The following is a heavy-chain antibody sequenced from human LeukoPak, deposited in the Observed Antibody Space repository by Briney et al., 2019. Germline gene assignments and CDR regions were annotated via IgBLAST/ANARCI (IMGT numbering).Heavy chain of an antibody. CDR2: TYYRSQRYN. Sequence: SQTLSLTCAISGDSVSSNSPAWNCIRQSPSRGLEWPGRTYYRSQRYNDYAPSVKTRITSSPDTSKNQLSLKLNSVTPEDTAVYYCARSLRLGYCSSTSCYGAFDIWGQGKMVTVSS. V-gene: IGHV6-1*01. CDR3: ARSLRLGYCSSTSCYGAFDI. J-gene: IGHJ3*02. CDR1: GDSVSSNSPA. D-gene: IGHD2-2*01.